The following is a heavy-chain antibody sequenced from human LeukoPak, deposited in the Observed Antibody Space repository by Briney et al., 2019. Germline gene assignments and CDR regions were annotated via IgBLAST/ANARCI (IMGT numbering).Heavy chain of an antibody. CDR3: ARAVSGYHRPAFDI. CDR2: IYTGGST. J-gene: IGHJ3*02. CDR1: GGSISSGSYY. V-gene: IGHV4-61*02. Sequence: SETLSLTCTVSGGSISSGSYYWSWIRQPAGKGLEWIGRIYTGGSTNYNPSLKSRVTISVDTSKNQFSLKLSSVTAADTAVYYCARAVSGYHRPAFDIWGQGTMVTVSS. D-gene: IGHD5-12*01.